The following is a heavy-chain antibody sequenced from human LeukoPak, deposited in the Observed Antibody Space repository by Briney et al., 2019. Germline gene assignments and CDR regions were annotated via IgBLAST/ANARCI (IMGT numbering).Heavy chain of an antibody. CDR1: GFTFSSYW. CDR3: ARPQWPGYYYMDV. CDR2: IKQDGSEK. D-gene: IGHD6-19*01. Sequence: AGGSLRLSCAASGFTFSSYWMTWVRQAPGKGLEWVANIKQDGSEKYYVDSVKGRFTISRDNAKSSLFLQMNSLRAEDTAVYYCARPQWPGYYYMDVWGKGTTVTVSS. V-gene: IGHV3-7*01. J-gene: IGHJ6*03.